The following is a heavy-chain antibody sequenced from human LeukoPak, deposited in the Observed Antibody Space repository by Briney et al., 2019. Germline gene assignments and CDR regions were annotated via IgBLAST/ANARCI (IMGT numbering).Heavy chain of an antibody. Sequence: GRSLRLSCAASGFTLSTYGMHWVRQAPGKGLEWVAVISYDGSNKYYADSVKGRFTISRDNSKNTLYLQMNSLRAEDTAVYYCGKGLGGSFAAGNYLGQGTPVTVSS. J-gene: IGHJ4*02. CDR1: GFTLSTYG. CDR2: ISYDGSNK. V-gene: IGHV3-30*18. D-gene: IGHD1-26*01. CDR3: GKGLGGSFAAGNY.